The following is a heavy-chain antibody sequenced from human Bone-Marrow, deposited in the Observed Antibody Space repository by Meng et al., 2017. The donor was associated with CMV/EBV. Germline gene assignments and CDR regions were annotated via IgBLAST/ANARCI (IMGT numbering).Heavy chain of an antibody. CDR2: ISGGGGNT. CDR1: GFTFSNFA. J-gene: IGHJ6*02. Sequence: GESLKISCAASGFTFSNFAMSWVRQAPGTGLEWVSTISGGGGNTYYADSVKGRFTISRDNSKNTLYLQMNSLRAEDTAVYYYAKDVPVYCSSTSCYQYYYYVMDVWGQGTTVAVSS. V-gene: IGHV3-23*01. D-gene: IGHD2-2*01. CDR3: AKDVPVYCSSTSCYQYYYYVMDV.